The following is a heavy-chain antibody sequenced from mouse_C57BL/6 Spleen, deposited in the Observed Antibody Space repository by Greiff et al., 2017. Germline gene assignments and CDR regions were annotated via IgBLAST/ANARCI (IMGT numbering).Heavy chain of an antibody. Sequence: VQLQQSGPGMVKPSQSLSLTCTVTGYSITSGYDWHWIRHFPGNKLEWMGYISYSGSTNYTPSLKSRISITPDTSKNHFFLKLNSVTTEDTATYYCARAPFYYGSSHWYFDVWGTGTTVTVSS. CDR3: ARAPFYYGSSHWYFDV. CDR2: ISYSGST. D-gene: IGHD1-1*01. J-gene: IGHJ1*03. V-gene: IGHV3-1*01. CDR1: GYSITSGYD.